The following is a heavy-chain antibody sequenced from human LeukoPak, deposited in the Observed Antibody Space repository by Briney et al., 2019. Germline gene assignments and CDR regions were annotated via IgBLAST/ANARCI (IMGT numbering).Heavy chain of an antibody. Sequence: ASVKVSCTASGYTLISYGISWVRQAPGQGLEWMGWISAYNGNTNYAQNLQGRVTMTTDTSTSTAYMELRSLRSDDTAVYYCARGLGVVTAQSEQPKPRYFDLWGRGTQVTVSS. J-gene: IGHJ2*01. CDR1: GYTLISYG. CDR3: ARGLGVVTAQSEQPKPRYFDL. CDR2: ISAYNGNT. D-gene: IGHD2-21*02. V-gene: IGHV1-18*01.